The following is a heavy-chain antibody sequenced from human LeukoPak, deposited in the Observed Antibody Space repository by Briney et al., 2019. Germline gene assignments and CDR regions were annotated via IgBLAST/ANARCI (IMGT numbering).Heavy chain of an antibody. CDR3: ARHDDIGIFRNGLDV. CDR2: INHSGST. J-gene: IGHJ6*02. CDR1: GGSFSGYY. D-gene: IGHD1-1*01. Sequence: SETLSLTCAVYGGSFSGYYWSWIRQPPGKGLEWIGEINHSGSTNYNPSLKSRVTISVDTSKNQLSLKVNSVTAADTAVYYCARHDDIGIFRNGLDVWGQGTTVTVSS. V-gene: IGHV4-34*01.